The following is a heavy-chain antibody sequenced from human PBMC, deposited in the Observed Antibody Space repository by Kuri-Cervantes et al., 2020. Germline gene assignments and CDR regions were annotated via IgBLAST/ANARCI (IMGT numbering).Heavy chain of an antibody. V-gene: IGHV1-2*02. D-gene: IGHD6-13*01. CDR2: INPNSGDT. Sequence: ASVKVSCKASGFIFTTFGIDWVRQAPGQGLEWMAWINPNSGDTKYAQKFQGRVTMTRDTSINTAYMELSRLTSDDTAVYYCARGPSIQLAAANWFDPWGQGTLVTVSS. CDR1: GFIFTTFG. J-gene: IGHJ5*02. CDR3: ARGPSIQLAAANWFDP.